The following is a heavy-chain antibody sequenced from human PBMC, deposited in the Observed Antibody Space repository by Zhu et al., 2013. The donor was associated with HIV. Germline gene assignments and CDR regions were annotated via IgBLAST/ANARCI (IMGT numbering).Heavy chain of an antibody. CDR2: IVAGNGDT. D-gene: IGHD2-15*01. Sequence: QVQLVQSGAEVKKPGASVRVSCKTSGYIFTDYSIHWVRQAPGQGLEWMGWIVAGNGDTSYSQRFQGRVTITRDTSAGIAFLDLSSLRSEDAAVFYCAREGARGGGRYDYWGQGTLVTVSS. V-gene: IGHV1-3*01. CDR1: GYIFTDYS. J-gene: IGHJ4*02. CDR3: AREGARGGGRYDY.